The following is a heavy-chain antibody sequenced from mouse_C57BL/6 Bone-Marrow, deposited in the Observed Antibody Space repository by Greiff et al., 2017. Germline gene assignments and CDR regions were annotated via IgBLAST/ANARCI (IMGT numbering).Heavy chain of an antibody. V-gene: IGHV1-55*01. D-gene: IGHD2-5*01. CDR2: IYPGSGST. J-gene: IGHJ1*03. CDR3: ARPYYSNYWYFDV. CDR1: GYTFTSYW. Sequence: VQLQQPGAELVKPGASVKMSCKASGYTFTSYWITWVKPRPGQGLAWIGDIYPGSGSTNYNEKFKSKATLTVDTSSSTAYMQLSSLTSEDSAVYYCARPYYSNYWYFDVWGTGTTVTVSS.